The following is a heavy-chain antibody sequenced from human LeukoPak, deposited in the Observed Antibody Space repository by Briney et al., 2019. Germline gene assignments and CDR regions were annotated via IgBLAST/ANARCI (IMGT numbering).Heavy chain of an antibody. D-gene: IGHD2-21*01. CDR3: ARHRGGDYWYFDL. V-gene: IGHV4-39*01. CDR1: GGAISSSSNY. Sequence: SETLSLTCTVSGGAISSSSNYWGWIRQPPGKGLEWIGTIYSTGNTYYNPSLKSRLTISVDTSKNQFSLKLSSVTAADTAVYYCARHRGGDYWYFDLWGRGTLVTVSS. J-gene: IGHJ2*01. CDR2: IYSTGNT.